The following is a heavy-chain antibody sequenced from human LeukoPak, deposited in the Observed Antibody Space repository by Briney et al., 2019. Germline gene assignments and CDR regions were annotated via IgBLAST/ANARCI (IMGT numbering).Heavy chain of an antibody. V-gene: IGHV4-30-2*01. Sequence: PSQTLSLTCAVSGGSISSGGYSWSWIRQPPGKGLEWFGYIYHSGSTYYNPSLKSRVTISVDRSKNQFPRKLSSVTAADTAVYYCARGSATVTTIWYFDLWGRGTLVTVSS. CDR3: ARGSATVTTIWYFDL. CDR2: IYHSGST. J-gene: IGHJ2*01. CDR1: GGSISSGGYS. D-gene: IGHD4-17*01.